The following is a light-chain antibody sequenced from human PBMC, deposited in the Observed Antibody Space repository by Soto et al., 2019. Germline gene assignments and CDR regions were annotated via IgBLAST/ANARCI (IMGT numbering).Light chain of an antibody. Sequence: FPITQYPSSLSASVVDIVTISFLASQGIGNALGRYQQKPGKPPKVLIYGASNLQSGVPPRFSGSGSGTDFTLAISSLQPEDSATYYCLQDINYPWTFGQGTKVDIK. CDR3: LQDINYPWT. CDR1: QGIGNA. V-gene: IGKV1-6*01. J-gene: IGKJ1*01. CDR2: GAS.